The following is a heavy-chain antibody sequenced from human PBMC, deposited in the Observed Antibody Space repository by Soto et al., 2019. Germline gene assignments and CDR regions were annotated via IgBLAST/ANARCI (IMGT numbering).Heavy chain of an antibody. CDR1: GFTFSSYA. V-gene: IGHV3-23*01. D-gene: IGHD6-13*01. J-gene: IGHJ4*02. CDR2: ISGSGGST. CDR3: AKPHHPRGLAAAGYYFDY. Sequence: EVQLLESGGGLVQPGGSLRLSCAASGFTFSSYAMSWVRQAPGKGLEWVSAISGSGGSTYYADSVKGRFTISRDNSKNTLYLQMNSLRAEDTAVYYCAKPHHPRGLAAAGYYFDYWGQGTLVTVSS.